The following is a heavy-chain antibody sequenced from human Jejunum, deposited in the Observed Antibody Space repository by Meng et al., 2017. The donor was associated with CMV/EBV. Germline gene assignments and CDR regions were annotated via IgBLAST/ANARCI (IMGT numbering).Heavy chain of an antibody. D-gene: IGHD2-8*02. J-gene: IGHJ6*02. Sequence: SNYIVNWVRQAPGKGLEWVSAVSGSGRNTYYADSVKGRFTISRDDSKNTLYLQMNSLRAEDTAVYYCASPRETTGYYYYYYGMDVWGQGTSVTVSS. CDR3: ASPRETTGYYYYYYGMDV. CDR1: SNYI. CDR2: VSGSGRNT. V-gene: IGHV3-23*01.